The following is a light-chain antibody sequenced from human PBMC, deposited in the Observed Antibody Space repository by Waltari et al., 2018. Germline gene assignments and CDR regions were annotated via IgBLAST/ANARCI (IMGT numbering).Light chain of an antibody. J-gene: IGKJ3*01. CDR2: KAS. CDR1: QSISRW. V-gene: IGKV1-5*03. Sequence: DIQMTQSPSTVSAYVGDRVTITCRASQSISRWLAWYQQKPGKAPKLLIHKASSLQSGVPSRFSGSGSGTEFTLNITSLQPDGFATYYCQHYNSFSALFTFGPGTQVDIK. CDR3: QHYNSFSALFT.